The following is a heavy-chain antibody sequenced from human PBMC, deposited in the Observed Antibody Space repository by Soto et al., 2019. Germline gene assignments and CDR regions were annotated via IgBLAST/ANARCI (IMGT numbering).Heavy chain of an antibody. Sequence: PGRSLTLSCAASTFTLASFTMNWVSQAPRKGLEWSTTISSNSAYIDNTDALRGHFTTSRDTAKNSLHLRMNSLRDEDTSMYYCKRDASRDSNARSWFDPWGPGTLVTVSS. D-gene: IGHD5-18*01. CDR1: TFTLASFT. J-gene: IGHJ5*02. CDR2: ISSNSAYI. V-gene: IGHV3-21*01. CDR3: KRDASRDSNARSWFDP.